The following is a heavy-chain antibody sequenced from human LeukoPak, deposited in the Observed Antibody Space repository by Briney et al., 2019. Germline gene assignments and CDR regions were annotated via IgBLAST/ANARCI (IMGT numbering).Heavy chain of an antibody. CDR1: GFTFSNYA. V-gene: IGHV3-23*01. J-gene: IGHJ4*02. CDR2: ITGSGGNT. Sequence: PGASLRLSCAAPGFTFSNYAMSSVRQAPGKGLEWVSAITGSGGNTYYADSVKGRFTISRDNSKNTVFLQMNSLRAEDTAAYYYAKWGDYDVLTGYYVSDYWGQGTLVTVSS. D-gene: IGHD3-9*01. CDR3: AKWGDYDVLTGYYVSDY.